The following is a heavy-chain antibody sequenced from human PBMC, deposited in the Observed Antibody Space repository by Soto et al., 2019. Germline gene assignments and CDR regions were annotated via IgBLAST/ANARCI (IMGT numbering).Heavy chain of an antibody. Sequence: GESLKISCKVSGYSFTGYWIGWVRQMPGKGLEWMGIINPADSDTTYSPSLQGQVTISADKSISTAYLQWSSLKASDTARDFLARQPPGSYDFWGQALLVSVSS. J-gene: IGHJ4*02. CDR1: GYSFTGYW. D-gene: IGHD3-3*01. V-gene: IGHV5-51*01. CDR3: ARQPPGSYDF. CDR2: INPADSDT.